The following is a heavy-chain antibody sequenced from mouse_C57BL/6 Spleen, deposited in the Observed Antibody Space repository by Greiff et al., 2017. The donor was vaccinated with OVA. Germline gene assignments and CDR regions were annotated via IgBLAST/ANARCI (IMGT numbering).Heavy chain of an antibody. CDR3: ASTTVVARDWYFDV. Sequence: EVKLQESGGGLVKPGGSLKLSCAASGFTFSDYGMHWVRQAPEKGLEWVAYISSGSSTIYYADTVKGRFTISRDNAKNTLFLQMTSLRSEDTAMYYCASTTVVARDWYFDVWGTGTTVTVSS. J-gene: IGHJ1*03. V-gene: IGHV5-17*01. CDR2: ISSGSSTI. CDR1: GFTFSDYG. D-gene: IGHD1-1*01.